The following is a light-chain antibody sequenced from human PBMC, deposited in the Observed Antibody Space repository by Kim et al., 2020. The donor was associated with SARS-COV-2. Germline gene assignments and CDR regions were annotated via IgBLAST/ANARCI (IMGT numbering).Light chain of an antibody. CDR1: QSISSG. CDR3: QQYKSYPVT. J-gene: IGKJ1*01. CDR2: KAS. V-gene: IGKV1-5*03. Sequence: ASVGDRVTITCRASQSISSGLAWYQQKPGKVPNLLIYKASSLESGVPSRFSGSGSGTEFTLTISSLQPDDFATYYCQQYKSYPVTFGQGTKVDIK.